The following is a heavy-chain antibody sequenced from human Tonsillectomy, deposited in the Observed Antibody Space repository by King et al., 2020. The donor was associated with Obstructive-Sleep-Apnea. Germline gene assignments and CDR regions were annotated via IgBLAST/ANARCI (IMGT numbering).Heavy chain of an antibody. D-gene: IGHD3-3*01. V-gene: IGHV5-51*01. CDR1: GYSFTSYW. Sequence: VQLVESGAEVKKPGESLKISCKGSGYSFTSYWIGWVRQMPGKGLEWMGIIYDTRYSPSFQGQVTISADKSISTAYLQWSSLKASDTAMYYCARPNYDFWSGCYHWGQGTLVTVSS. CDR3: ARPNYDFWSGCYH. CDR2: IYDT. J-gene: IGHJ5*02.